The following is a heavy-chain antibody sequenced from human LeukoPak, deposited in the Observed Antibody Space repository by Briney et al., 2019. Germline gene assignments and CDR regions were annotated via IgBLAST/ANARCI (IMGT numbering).Heavy chain of an antibody. D-gene: IGHD6-13*01. Sequence: ASVKVSCKASGYTFTSYAMNWVRQAPGQGLEWMGGIIPIFGTANYAQKFQGRVTITADESTSTAYMELSSLRSEDTAVYYCARAKIPSSSWSSRPYFDYWGQGTLVTVSS. CDR2: IIPIFGTA. J-gene: IGHJ4*02. CDR1: GYTFTSYA. V-gene: IGHV1-69*13. CDR3: ARAKIPSSSWSSRPYFDY.